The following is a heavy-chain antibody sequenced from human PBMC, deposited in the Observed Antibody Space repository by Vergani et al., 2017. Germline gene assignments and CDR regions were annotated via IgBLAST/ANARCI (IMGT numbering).Heavy chain of an antibody. D-gene: IGHD6-19*01. J-gene: IGHJ4*02. CDR2: ISGSGGST. Sequence: EVQLLESGGGLVQPGGSLRLSCAASGFTFSSYAMSWVRQAPGKGLEWVSAISGSGGSTYYADSVKGRFTISRDNAKNTLYLQMNSLRAEDTAVYYCAKDRRYSSGSKGFDYWGQGTLVTVSS. V-gene: IGHV3-23*01. CDR1: GFTFSSYA. CDR3: AKDRRYSSGSKGFDY.